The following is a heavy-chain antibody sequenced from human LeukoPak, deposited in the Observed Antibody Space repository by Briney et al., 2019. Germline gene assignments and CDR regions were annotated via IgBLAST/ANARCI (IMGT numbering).Heavy chain of an antibody. CDR3: ARALNTYYCDSSGYSAFDI. CDR1: GYTFTSYY. CDR2: INPSGGST. J-gene: IGHJ3*02. Sequence: ASVKVSCKASGYTFTSYYMHGVRQAPGQGLEWMGIINPSGGSTSYAQKFQGRVTMTRDMSTSTVCMELSSLRSEDTAVYYCARALNTYYCDSSGYSAFDIWGQGTMVTVSS. V-gene: IGHV1-46*01. D-gene: IGHD3-22*01.